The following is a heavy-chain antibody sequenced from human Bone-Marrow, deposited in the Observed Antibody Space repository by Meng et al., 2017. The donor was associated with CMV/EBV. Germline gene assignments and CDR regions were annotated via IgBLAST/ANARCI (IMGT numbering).Heavy chain of an antibody. CDR1: GGTFSSYT. CDR3: ARVGLRQLVLSHFDY. V-gene: IGHV1-69*02. J-gene: IGHJ4*02. D-gene: IGHD6-6*01. Sequence: SVKVSCKASGGTFSSYTISWVRQAPGQGLEWMGRIIPILGIANYAQKFQGRVTITADKSTSTAYMELSSLRSEDTAVYYCARVGLRQLVLSHFDYWGQGTLVTVSS. CDR2: IIPILGIA.